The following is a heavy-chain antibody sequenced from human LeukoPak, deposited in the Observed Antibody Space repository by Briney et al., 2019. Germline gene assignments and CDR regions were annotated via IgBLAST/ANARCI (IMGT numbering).Heavy chain of an antibody. Sequence: GGSLRLSCAASGFTFSSYGMHWVRQAPGKGLEWVSAISGSGGSTYYADSVKGRFTISRDNSKNTLSLQMNRLRADDTALYYCAKGASSGWYWFDPWGQGTLVTVSS. V-gene: IGHV3-23*01. CDR2: ISGSGGST. D-gene: IGHD6-19*01. CDR3: AKGASSGWYWFDP. J-gene: IGHJ5*02. CDR1: GFTFSSYG.